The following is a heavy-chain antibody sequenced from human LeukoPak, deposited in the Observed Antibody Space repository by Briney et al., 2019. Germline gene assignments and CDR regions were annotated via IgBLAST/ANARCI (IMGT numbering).Heavy chain of an antibody. CDR1: GGSISSYY. CDR3: ARASQRPLDAFDI. D-gene: IGHD6-25*01. CDR2: IYTSGST. V-gene: IGHV4-4*07. J-gene: IGHJ3*02. Sequence: TSETLSLTCTVSGGSISSYYLSWIRQPAGKGLEWIGRIYTSGSTNYNPSLKSRVTMSVDTSKNQFSLKLSSVTAADTAAYYCARASQRPLDAFDIWGQGTMVTVSS.